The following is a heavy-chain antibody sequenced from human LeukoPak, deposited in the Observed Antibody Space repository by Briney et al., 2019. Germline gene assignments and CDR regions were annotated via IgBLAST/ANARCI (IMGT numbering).Heavy chain of an antibody. V-gene: IGHV3-7*01. D-gene: IGHD6-19*01. Sequence: GGSLRLSCAASGFTLSSYWMSWVRQAPGKGVEWVANIKQDGSEKYYVDSVKGRFTISRDNAENSLYLQMNSLRAEDTAVYYCARDQQWLVPRYYYYGMDVWGQGTTVTVSS. CDR1: GFTLSSYW. CDR2: IKQDGSEK. J-gene: IGHJ6*02. CDR3: ARDQQWLVPRYYYYGMDV.